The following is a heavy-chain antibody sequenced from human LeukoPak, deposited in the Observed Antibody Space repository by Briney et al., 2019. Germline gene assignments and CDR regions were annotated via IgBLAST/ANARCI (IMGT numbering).Heavy chain of an antibody. J-gene: IGHJ4*02. Sequence: GGSLRLSCAASGFTFSNYWMHWVRQAPGKGLVWVSRITGEGSSTTYADSVRGRFTISRDSAKNTLYLQMHSLRAEDTAVYYCARGWFGSSLDSWGQGTLVTVSS. V-gene: IGHV3-74*01. CDR1: GFTFSNYW. D-gene: IGHD6-13*01. CDR3: ARGWFGSSLDS. CDR2: ITGEGSST.